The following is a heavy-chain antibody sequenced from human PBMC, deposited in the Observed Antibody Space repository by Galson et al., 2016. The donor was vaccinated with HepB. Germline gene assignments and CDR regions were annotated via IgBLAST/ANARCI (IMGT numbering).Heavy chain of an antibody. CDR3: ARDGGSGWPFHRDGFDF. D-gene: IGHD6-19*01. CDR2: IKQDGSEK. Sequence: SLRLSCAASGFTFSTYWLTWVRQAPGKGLEWVANIKQDGSEKYYVDSVKGRFTISRDNAKNLLYLQMNSLRAEDTAVYYCARDGGSGWPFHRDGFDFWGQGTMVTVSS. J-gene: IGHJ3*01. V-gene: IGHV3-7*01. CDR1: GFTFSTYW.